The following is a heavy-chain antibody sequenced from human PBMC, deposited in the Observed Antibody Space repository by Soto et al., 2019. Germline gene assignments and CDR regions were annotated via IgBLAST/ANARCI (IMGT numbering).Heavy chain of an antibody. CDR1: GGTFSSYA. CDR3: ASTYYDILTGDYYYYGMDV. D-gene: IGHD3-9*01. V-gene: IGHV1-69*06. CDR2: IIPIFGTA. J-gene: IGHJ6*02. Sequence: GASVKVSCKASGGTFSSYAISWVRQAPGQGLEWMGGIIPIFGTANYAQKFQGRVTITADKSTSTAYMELSSLRSEDTAVYYCASTYYDILTGDYYYYGMDVWGQGTTVTVSS.